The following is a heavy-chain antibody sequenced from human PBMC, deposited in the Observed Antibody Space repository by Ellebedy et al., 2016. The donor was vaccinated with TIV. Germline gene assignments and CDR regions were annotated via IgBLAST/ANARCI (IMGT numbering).Heavy chain of an antibody. J-gene: IGHJ4*02. Sequence: GESLKISXAASGFTFSSYAMSWVRQAPGKGLEWVSAISGSGGSTYYADPVKGRFTISRDNSKNTLYLQMNSLRAEDTAVYYCAKDGGKLAPHYWGQGTLVTVSS. CDR2: ISGSGGST. CDR1: GFTFSSYA. D-gene: IGHD3-16*01. V-gene: IGHV3-23*01. CDR3: AKDGGKLAPHY.